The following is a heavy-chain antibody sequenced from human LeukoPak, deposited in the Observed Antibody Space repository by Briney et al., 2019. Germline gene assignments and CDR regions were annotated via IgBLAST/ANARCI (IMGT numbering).Heavy chain of an antibody. J-gene: IGHJ3*01. V-gene: IGHV4-34*01. CDR2: INHSGST. Sequence: SETLSLTCAVYGRPFSGYYWSWIRQPPGKGLEWIGEINHSGSTNYNPSLKSRVTISVDTSKNQFSLKLSSVTAADTAVYYCARGRDGYNSVSWGQGTMVTVSS. D-gene: IGHD5-24*01. CDR3: ARGRDGYNSVS. CDR1: GRPFSGYY.